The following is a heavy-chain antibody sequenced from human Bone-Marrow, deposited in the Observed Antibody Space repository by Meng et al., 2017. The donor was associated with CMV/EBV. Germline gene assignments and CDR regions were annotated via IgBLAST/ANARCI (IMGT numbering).Heavy chain of an antibody. Sequence: GESLKISCAASGFTFSSYGMHWVRQAPGKGLEWVVFIRYDGSNKYYADSVKGRFTISRDNSKNTLYLQMNSLSAEDTAVYYCAKGPTEGMDVWGQGTTVTVSS. CDR1: GFTFSSYG. CDR3: AKGPTEGMDV. V-gene: IGHV3-30*02. J-gene: IGHJ6*02. CDR2: IRYDGSNK.